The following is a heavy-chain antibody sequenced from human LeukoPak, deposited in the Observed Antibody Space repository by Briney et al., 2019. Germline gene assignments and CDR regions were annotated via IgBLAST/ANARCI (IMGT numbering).Heavy chain of an antibody. V-gene: IGHV1-69*01. J-gene: IGHJ4*02. CDR1: GGTFSSYA. CDR2: IIPIFGTA. CDR3: ARGLAGGTDYCTNGVCSGGY. D-gene: IGHD2-8*01. Sequence: SVKVSCKASGGTFSSYAISWVRQAPGQGLEWMGGIIPIFGTANYAQKFQGRVTITADESTSTAYMELSSLRSEDTAVYYCARGLAGGTDYCTNGVCSGGYWGQGTLVTVSS.